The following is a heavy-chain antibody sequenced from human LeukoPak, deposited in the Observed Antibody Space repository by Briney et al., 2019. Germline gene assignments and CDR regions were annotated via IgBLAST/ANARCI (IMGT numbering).Heavy chain of an antibody. Sequence: GGSLRLSCAASGFTLSDYDMLWVRRGTGKGLEWVSAIGAAGDTYYQGSVKGRFTISRDEAKNFLYLQMNSLRVEDTAVYYCTRDRHGMAVWGQGTTVTVSS. V-gene: IGHV3-13*01. CDR3: TRDRHGMAV. CDR2: IGAAGDT. J-gene: IGHJ6*02. CDR1: GFTLSDYD.